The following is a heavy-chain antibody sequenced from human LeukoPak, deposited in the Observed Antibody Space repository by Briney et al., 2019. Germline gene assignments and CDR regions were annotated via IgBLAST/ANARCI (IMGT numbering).Heavy chain of an antibody. D-gene: IGHD6-13*01. Sequence: PGRSLRLSCAASGFTFSSYAMHWVRQAPGKGLEWVAVISYDGSNKYYADSVKGRFTISRDNSKNTLYLQMNSLRAEDTAVYYCARDLYSSSWYGKAYYYYYGMDVWGQGTTVTVSS. CDR2: ISYDGSNK. CDR1: GFTFSSYA. J-gene: IGHJ6*02. CDR3: ARDLYSSSWYGKAYYYYYGMDV. V-gene: IGHV3-30*04.